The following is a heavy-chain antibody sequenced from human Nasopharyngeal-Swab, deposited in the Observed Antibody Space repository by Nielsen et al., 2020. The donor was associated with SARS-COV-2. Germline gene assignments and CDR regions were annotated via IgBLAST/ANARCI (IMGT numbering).Heavy chain of an antibody. V-gene: IGHV3-11*04. J-gene: IGHJ4*02. CDR2: ISSSGSTI. CDR1: GFTFSHYY. Sequence: GESLMIPCAASGFTFSHYYMRWLRQAPGKALEWVPYISSSGSTIYYADSVRGRFTISRDNAKNSLYLQMNSLRAEDTAVYYCARDEGGYSGYDYPYYFDYWGQGTLVTVSS. D-gene: IGHD5-12*01. CDR3: ARDEGGYSGYDYPYYFDY.